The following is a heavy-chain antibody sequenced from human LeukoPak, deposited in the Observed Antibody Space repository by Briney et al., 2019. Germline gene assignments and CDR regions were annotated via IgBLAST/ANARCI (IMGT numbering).Heavy chain of an antibody. D-gene: IGHD4-23*01. CDR1: GFTFSSYA. CDR2: ISGSGGST. CDR3: AKNPPGTYGGNSPADY. Sequence: PGGSLRLSCAASGFTFSSYAMSWVRQAPGKGLEWVSAISGSGGSTYYADSVKGRFTISRDNSKNTLYLQMNSLRAEDTAVYYCAKNPPGTYGGNSPADYWGQGTLVTASS. J-gene: IGHJ4*02. V-gene: IGHV3-23*01.